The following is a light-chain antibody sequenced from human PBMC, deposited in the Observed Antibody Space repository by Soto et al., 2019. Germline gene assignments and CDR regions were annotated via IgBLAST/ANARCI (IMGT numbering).Light chain of an antibody. CDR1: QSVSKNY. J-gene: IGKJ1*01. CDR3: QQYGTSGT. Sequence: EIWLTQYPGTLSLSPGERATLSCGASQSVSKNYLAWYQQKPGQAPRLLIYGASNRATGIPDRFSGSASGTDFTLTISRLEPEDSAVYYCQQYGTSGTFGQGTKVDIK. CDR2: GAS. V-gene: IGKV3-20*01.